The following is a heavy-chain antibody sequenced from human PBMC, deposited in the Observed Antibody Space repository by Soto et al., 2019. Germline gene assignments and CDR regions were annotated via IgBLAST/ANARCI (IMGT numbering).Heavy chain of an antibody. J-gene: IGHJ6*02. V-gene: IGHV2-5*02. CDR3: VHRRCGGDCLQESSSHYYYALDI. D-gene: IGHD2-21*02. CDR1: GFSLSTGRMG. Sequence: QITLKESGPTLVKPTQTLTLTCTFSGFSLSTGRMGVGWIRQHPGKAMEWLELIYWDGDRRYRPSLMSRLTIAKDTSKNKVVLTMTNMDPVGTATYYFVHRRCGGDCLQESSSHYYYALDIWGQATTVTVSS. CDR2: IYWDGDR.